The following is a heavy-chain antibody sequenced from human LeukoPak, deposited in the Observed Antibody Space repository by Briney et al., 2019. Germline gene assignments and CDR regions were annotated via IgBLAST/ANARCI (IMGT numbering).Heavy chain of an antibody. CDR1: GFTVSSNY. D-gene: IGHD6-13*01. V-gene: IGHV3-53*01. CDR3: ARDSSSWSSLHDY. CDR2: IYSGGST. J-gene: IGHJ4*02. Sequence: GSLRLSCAASGFTVSSNYMSWVRQAPGKGLEWVSVIYSGGSTYYADSVKGRFTISRDNSKNTLYLQMNSLRAEDTAVYYCARDSSSWSSLHDYWGQGTLVTVSS.